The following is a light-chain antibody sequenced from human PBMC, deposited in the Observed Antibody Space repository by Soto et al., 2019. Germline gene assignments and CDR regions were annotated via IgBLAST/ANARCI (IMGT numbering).Light chain of an antibody. J-gene: IGLJ1*01. CDR2: EGS. CDR1: NSDIGTYNL. V-gene: IGLV2-23*01. CDR3: YSKARGGSVV. Sequence: QSVLTQPAAVSRSPGQSITISCIGSNSDIGTYNLVSWYRQHPGKVPKLLIYEGSRRPSGISNRFSGSKSGNTASLTISGLQAEDEADYYCYSKARGGSVVFGTGTKVTVL.